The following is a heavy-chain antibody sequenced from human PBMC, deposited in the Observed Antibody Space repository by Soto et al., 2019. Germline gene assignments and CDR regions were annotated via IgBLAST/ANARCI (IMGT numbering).Heavy chain of an antibody. D-gene: IGHD1-26*01. CDR3: ASEGVTTVVRGGNASLIPFDI. J-gene: IGHJ3*02. V-gene: IGHV1-69*01. CDR1: GFTFRSYA. Sequence: PGGSLRLSCAASGFTFRSYAMSWVRQAPGQGLEWMGGIIPIFGTANYAQKFQGRVTITADESTSTAYMELSSLKSEDTAVYYCASEGVTTVVRGGNASLIPFDIWGQGTMVTVSS. CDR2: IIPIFGTA.